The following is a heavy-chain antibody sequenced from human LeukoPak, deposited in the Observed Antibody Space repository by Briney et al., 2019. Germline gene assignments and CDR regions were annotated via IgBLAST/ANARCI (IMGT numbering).Heavy chain of an antibody. J-gene: IGHJ6*03. CDR1: GGSFSGYY. Sequence: PSETLSLTCAVYGGSFSGYYWSWIRLPPGKGLEWIGEINHSGSTNYNPSLKSRVTISVDTSKNQFSLKLSSVTAADTAVYYCARVGYSSSWYDNYYYYYYMDVWGKGTTVTVSS. V-gene: IGHV4-34*01. CDR3: ARVGYSSSWYDNYYYYYYMDV. CDR2: INHSGST. D-gene: IGHD6-13*01.